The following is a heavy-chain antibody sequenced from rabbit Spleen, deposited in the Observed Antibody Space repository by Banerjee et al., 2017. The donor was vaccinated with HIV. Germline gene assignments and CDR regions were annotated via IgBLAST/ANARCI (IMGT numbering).Heavy chain of an antibody. CDR3: ARDRDTNIYYGDYLDL. V-gene: IGHV1S45*01. CDR1: GFTISSSYY. CDR2: IDAGTDST. Sequence: QEQLEESGGGLVQPEGSLTLTCTASGFTISSSYYMCWVRQAPGKGLEWIGCIDAGTDSTYYASRAKGRFTISKTSSTTVTLQMTSLTAADTATYFCARDRDTNIYYGDYLDLWGPGTLVTVS. J-gene: IGHJ3*01. D-gene: IGHD1-1*01.